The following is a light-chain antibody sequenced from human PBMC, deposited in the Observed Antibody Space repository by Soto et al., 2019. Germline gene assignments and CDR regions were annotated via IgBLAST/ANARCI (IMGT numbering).Light chain of an antibody. CDR3: QQYNTFWT. Sequence: DIQMTQSPSTLSASVGDRVTITCRASQMIYTWLAWYQQKPGKAPKLLIYEASSLDVGVTSRFSGSGSGTEFTLTISSLQPDDFATYYCQQYNTFWTFGQGTKVDMK. J-gene: IGKJ1*01. CDR2: EAS. V-gene: IGKV1-5*03. CDR1: QMIYTW.